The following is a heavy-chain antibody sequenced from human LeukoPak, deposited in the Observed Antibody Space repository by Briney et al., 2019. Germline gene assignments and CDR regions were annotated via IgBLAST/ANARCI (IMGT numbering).Heavy chain of an antibody. CDR1: GGSISSSSYY. D-gene: IGHD3-22*01. J-gene: IGHJ3*02. CDR2: IYYSGST. CDR3: ACLGRNYDKGEAFDI. V-gene: IGHV4-39*01. Sequence: PSETLSLTCTVSGGSISSSSYYWGWIRQPPGKGLEWIGSIYYSGSTYYNPSLKSRVTISVDTSKNQFSLKLSSVTAADTAVYYCACLGRNYDKGEAFDIWGQGTMVTVSS.